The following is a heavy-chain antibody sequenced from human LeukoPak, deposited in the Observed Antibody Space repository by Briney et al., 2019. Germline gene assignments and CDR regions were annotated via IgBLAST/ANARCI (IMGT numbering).Heavy chain of an antibody. CDR1: GFTFSSYA. CDR2: ISGSGGST. Sequence: PGGSLRLSCAASGFTFSSYAMSWVRQAPGKGLEWVSAISGSGGSTYYADSVKGRFTISRDNSKNTLYLQMNSLRAEDTAVYYCAREARVRGVSSYYMDVWGKGTAVTISS. J-gene: IGHJ6*03. CDR3: AREARVRGVSSYYMDV. D-gene: IGHD3-10*01. V-gene: IGHV3-23*01.